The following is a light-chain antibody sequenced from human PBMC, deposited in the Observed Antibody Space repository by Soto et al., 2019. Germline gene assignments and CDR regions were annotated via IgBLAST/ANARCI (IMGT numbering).Light chain of an antibody. Sequence: QLVLTQSPSASASLGASVKLTCTLSSGHSSYAIAWHQLQPGKGPRYLMNINSDGSHTKGDGIPDRFSGPSSGAERYLTISSLQSEDEADYYCQTWATGIRVFGGGTKLTVL. CDR3: QTWATGIRV. V-gene: IGLV4-69*01. J-gene: IGLJ3*02. CDR2: INSDGSH. CDR1: SGHSSYA.